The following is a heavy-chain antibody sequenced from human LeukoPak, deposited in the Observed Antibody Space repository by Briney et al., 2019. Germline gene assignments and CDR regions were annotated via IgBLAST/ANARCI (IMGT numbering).Heavy chain of an antibody. J-gene: IGHJ3*02. CDR1: GGTFSSYA. CDR2: IIPIFGTA. Sequence: AASVKVSCKASGGTFSSYAISWVRQAPGQGLEWMGGIIPIFGTANYAQKFQGRVTITADESTSTAYMELSSLKASDTAMYYCARLPQQLYCSGGSCSNAFDIWGQGTMVTVSS. CDR3: ARLPQQLYCSGGSCSNAFDI. V-gene: IGHV1-69*13. D-gene: IGHD2-15*01.